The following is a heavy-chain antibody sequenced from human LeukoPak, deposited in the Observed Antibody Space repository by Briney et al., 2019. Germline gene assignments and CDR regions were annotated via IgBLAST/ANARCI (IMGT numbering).Heavy chain of an antibody. CDR1: GFTFSSYG. CDR2: IRYDGSNK. J-gene: IGHJ5*02. D-gene: IGHD3-10*01. CDR3: ARGRRSGGITMIRGVKDRGWFDP. Sequence: GGSLRLSCAASGFTFSSYGMHWVRQAPGKGLEWVAFIRYDGSNKYYADSVKGRFTISRDNSKNTLYLQMNSLRAEDTAVYYCARGRRSGGITMIRGVKDRGWFDPWGQGTLVTVSS. V-gene: IGHV3-30*02.